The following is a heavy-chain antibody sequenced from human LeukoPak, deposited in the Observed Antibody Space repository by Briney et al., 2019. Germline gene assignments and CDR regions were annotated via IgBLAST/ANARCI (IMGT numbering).Heavy chain of an antibody. D-gene: IGHD3-16*01. V-gene: IGHV3-23*01. Sequence: GGSLRLSFAASGFTFSSYARSWVRQAPGKGLEGVLAISGSGGSTYYADSVKGRFTISRDNSKNTLYLQMNSLRAEDTAVYYCAKDYRDGHDSGDYWGQGTLVTVSS. CDR1: GFTFSSYA. J-gene: IGHJ4*02. CDR2: ISGSGGST. CDR3: AKDYRDGHDSGDY.